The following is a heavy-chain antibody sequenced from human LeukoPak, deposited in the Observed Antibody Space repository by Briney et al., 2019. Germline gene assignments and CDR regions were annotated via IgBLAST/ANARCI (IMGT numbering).Heavy chain of an antibody. CDR1: EFTFSSYE. CDR3: ARAGWSSLLGPFDI. CDR2: SSSSVSTL. Sequence: GGSLRLSCAASEFTFSSYEMNWVRQAPGKGLEWISCSSSSVSTLYYADSVKGRFTISRDNAKNLLYLQMNSLRAEDTAVYYCARAGWSSLLGPFDIWGQGTMVTVSS. V-gene: IGHV3-48*03. J-gene: IGHJ3*02. D-gene: IGHD2-21*01.